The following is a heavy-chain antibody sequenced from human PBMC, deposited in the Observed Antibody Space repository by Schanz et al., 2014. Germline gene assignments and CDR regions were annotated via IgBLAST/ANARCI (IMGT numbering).Heavy chain of an antibody. J-gene: IGHJ5*02. Sequence: QVQLVESGGGVVQPGRSLRLSCAASGFSFSTYAMHWVRQAPGKGLRCVAVISGNGGEKYYADSVKGRFTISRDISKNMLYLQMNSLRAEDTALYYCTKGMDSYVSGSDHWGQGTLVTVSS. CDR2: ISGNGGEK. CDR1: GFSFSTYA. CDR3: TKGMDSYVSGSDH. V-gene: IGHV3-30*04. D-gene: IGHD3-10*01.